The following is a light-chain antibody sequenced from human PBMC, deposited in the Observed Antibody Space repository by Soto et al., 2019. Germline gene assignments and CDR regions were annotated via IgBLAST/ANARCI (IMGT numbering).Light chain of an antibody. CDR1: QSVLYSSNNRNY. V-gene: IGKV4-1*01. J-gene: IGKJ2*01. Sequence: DIVMTQSPDSLAVSLGERATINCKSSQSVLYSSNNRNYLGWYQHKPGQPPKLLISSSSTRESGVPDRFSGRGSGTDFNLTSTSLQAEDVAVYYCQQYYSAQYTFGQGTMLEIK. CDR3: QQYYSAQYT. CDR2: SSS.